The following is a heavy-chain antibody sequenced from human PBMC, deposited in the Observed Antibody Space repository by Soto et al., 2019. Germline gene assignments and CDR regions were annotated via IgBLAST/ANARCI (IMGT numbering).Heavy chain of an antibody. J-gene: IGHJ4*02. V-gene: IGHV1-69*08. Sequence: QVQLVQSGAEVKKPGSSVKVSCKASGGTFSSYTISWVRQAPGQGLEWMGRIIPILGIANYAQKFQGRVTITADKSTSTAYMELSRLRSEDTAVYYCAREEYYYGSGAFFDYWGKGTLVTVSS. CDR2: IIPILGIA. D-gene: IGHD3-10*01. CDR1: GGTFSSYT. CDR3: AREEYYYGSGAFFDY.